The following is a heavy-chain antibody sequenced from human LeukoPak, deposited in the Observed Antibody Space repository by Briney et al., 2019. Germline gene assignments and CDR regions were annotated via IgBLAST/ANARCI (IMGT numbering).Heavy chain of an antibody. J-gene: IGHJ4*02. CDR1: GFTFSSSS. V-gene: IGHV3-30-3*01. D-gene: IGHD3-10*01. Sequence: GGSLRLSCAASGFTFSSSSMHWVSQAPGKGLEWVTVISYDAINKYCADSVKGRFTISRDNSKNTLYLEMNSLRAEDTAVYYCVRDQSSVSGSYYHFKYWGQGTLVTVSS. CDR3: VRDQSSVSGSYYHFKY. CDR2: ISYDAINK.